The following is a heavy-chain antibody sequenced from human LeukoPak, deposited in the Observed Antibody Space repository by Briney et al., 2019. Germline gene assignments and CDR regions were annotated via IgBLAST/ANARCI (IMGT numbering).Heavy chain of an antibody. J-gene: IGHJ3*02. D-gene: IGHD2-2*02. Sequence: PGGSLRLSCAASGFTFSSYAMSWVRQAPGKGLEWVSAISGSGGSTYYADSVKGRFTISRDNSKNTLYLQMNSLRAEDTAVYYCAKAGVVVVPAAISRDGGAFDIWGQGTMVTVSS. CDR2: ISGSGGST. V-gene: IGHV3-23*01. CDR1: GFTFSSYA. CDR3: AKAGVVVVPAAISRDGGAFDI.